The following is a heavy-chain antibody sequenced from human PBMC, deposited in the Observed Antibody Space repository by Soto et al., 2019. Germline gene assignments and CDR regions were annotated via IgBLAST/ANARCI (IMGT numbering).Heavy chain of an antibody. D-gene: IGHD3-3*01. Sequence: QVQVQQWGAGLLKPSETLSLTCAVYGGSFSNHHWTWIRQSPGKGLEWIGEINHSGSTHYSPSLESRFTLSVDTSKNQFSLKLSSVTAADTAVYFCASGIWSAYDWRQGTLATVSS. CDR1: GGSFSNHH. V-gene: IGHV4-34*01. J-gene: IGHJ4*02. CDR3: ASGIWSAYD. CDR2: INHSGST.